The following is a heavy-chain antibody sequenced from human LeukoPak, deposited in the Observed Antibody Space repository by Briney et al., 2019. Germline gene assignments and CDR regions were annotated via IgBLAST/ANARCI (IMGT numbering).Heavy chain of an antibody. CDR2: ISSSSSTI. CDR3: ARAQEATFPNCSSTSCLLYYYYMDV. J-gene: IGHJ6*03. Sequence: GGYLRLSCAASGFTFSSYSMIWVRQAPGKGLVWVSYISSSSSTIYYADSVKGRFTISIDNAMTSLYLQMNSLSAEDTAVYYCARAQEATFPNCSSTSCLLYYYYMDVWGKGTTVTVSS. CDR1: GFTFSSYS. D-gene: IGHD2-2*01. V-gene: IGHV3-48*01.